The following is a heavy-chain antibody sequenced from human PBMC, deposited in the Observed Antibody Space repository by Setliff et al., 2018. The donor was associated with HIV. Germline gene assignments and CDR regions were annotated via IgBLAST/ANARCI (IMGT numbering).Heavy chain of an antibody. J-gene: IGHJ4*02. CDR2: VIQSGAT. D-gene: IGHD6-19*01. V-gene: IGHV4-34*12. CDR3: ARARRDTSGWHGPPPDY. CDR1: GASFNAYF. Sequence: SETLSLTCAVYGASFNAYFWTWIRQPPGKGLEWIGEVIQSGATNYNPSLKSRLTMSVDTSKNQFSLKLTSVTAADTAVYYCARARRDTSGWHGPPPDYWGQGILVTVSS.